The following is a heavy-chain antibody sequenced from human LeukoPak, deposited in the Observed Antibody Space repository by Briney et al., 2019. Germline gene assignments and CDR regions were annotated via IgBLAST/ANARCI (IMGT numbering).Heavy chain of an antibody. J-gene: IGHJ4*02. V-gene: IGHV4-39*07. CDR3: ARERGYSSGRYEN. CDR2: IYYSGST. D-gene: IGHD6-19*01. CDR1: GGSISSSSYY. Sequence: SETLSLTCTVSGGSISSSSYYWGWIRQPPGKGLEWIGSIYYSGSTYYNPSLKSRVTISVDTSKNQFSLKLSSVTAADTAVYYCARERGYSSGRYENWGQGTLVTVSS.